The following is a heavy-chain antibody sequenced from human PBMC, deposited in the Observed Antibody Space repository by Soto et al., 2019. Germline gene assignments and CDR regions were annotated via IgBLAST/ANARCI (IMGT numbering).Heavy chain of an antibody. CDR2: IHYSGST. J-gene: IGHJ4*02. V-gene: IGHV4-59*08. D-gene: IGHD5-12*01. CDR1: GGSISTSY. CDR3: ARHNYSGYDRLES. Sequence: SETLSLTCTVSGGSISTSYWSWIRQPPGKRLEWIGYIHYSGSTNYNPSLRSRVTISVDTSQNHFSLKLGSVTAADTAVYYCARHNYSGYDRLESWGQGTLVTVSS.